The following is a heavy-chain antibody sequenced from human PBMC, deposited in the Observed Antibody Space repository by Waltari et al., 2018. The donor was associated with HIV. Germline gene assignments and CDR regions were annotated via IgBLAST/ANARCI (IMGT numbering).Heavy chain of an antibody. J-gene: IGHJ3*02. V-gene: IGHV4-38-2*01. Sequence: QVQLQESGPGLVKPSETLSLTCAVSGYSISSGYYWGWIRQPPGKGLEWIGSIYHSGSTYYNPSLKSRVTISVDTSKNQFSLKLSSVTAADTAVYYCARSGYSYGLAFDIWGQGTMVTVSS. CDR2: IYHSGST. CDR3: ARSGYSYGLAFDI. CDR1: GYSISSGYY. D-gene: IGHD5-18*01.